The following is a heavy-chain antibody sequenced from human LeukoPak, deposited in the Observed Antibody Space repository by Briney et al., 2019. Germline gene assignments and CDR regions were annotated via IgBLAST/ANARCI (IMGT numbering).Heavy chain of an antibody. CDR1: GFTFSSHW. Sequence: GGSLRLSCAASGFTFSSHWMHWVRQAPGKGLVWVSSISTEGSTTGYADSLKGRFTISRDNAKNTVYLQMHSLRAEDTAVYYCVRDRTTVTVFDYWGQGTLVTVSS. J-gene: IGHJ4*02. CDR2: ISTEGSTT. CDR3: VRDRTTVTVFDY. V-gene: IGHV3-74*01. D-gene: IGHD4-17*01.